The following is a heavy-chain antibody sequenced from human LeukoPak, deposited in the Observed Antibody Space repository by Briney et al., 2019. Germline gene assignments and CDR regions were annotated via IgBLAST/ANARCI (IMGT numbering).Heavy chain of an antibody. D-gene: IGHD3-9*01. J-gene: IGHJ4*02. Sequence: PGGSLRLSCAASGFTVSSNYMSWVRQAPGKGLEWVTVIWYDGSNKYYADSVKGRFTISRDNSKDTLYLQMNSLRAEDTAVYYCARARHGILTGYYLDYWGQGTLVTVSS. CDR2: IWYDGSNK. CDR3: ARARHGILTGYYLDY. CDR1: GFTVSSNY. V-gene: IGHV3-33*08.